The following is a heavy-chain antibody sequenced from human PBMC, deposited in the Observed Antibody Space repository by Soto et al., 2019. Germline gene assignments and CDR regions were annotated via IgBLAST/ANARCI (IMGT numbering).Heavy chain of an antibody. D-gene: IGHD3-10*01. J-gene: IGHJ6*03. CDR1: GFTVSSNY. V-gene: IGHV3-53*04. CDR3: ATYGSGSYRLYYMDV. Sequence: GGSLRLSCAASGFTVSSNYMSWVRQAPGKGLEWVSVIYSGGSTYYADSVKGRFTISRHNSKNTLYLQMNSLEAEDTAVYYCATYGSGSYRLYYMDVWGKGTTVTVSS. CDR2: IYSGGST.